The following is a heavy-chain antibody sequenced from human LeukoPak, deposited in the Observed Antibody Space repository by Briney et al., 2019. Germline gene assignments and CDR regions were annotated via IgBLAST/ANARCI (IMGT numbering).Heavy chain of an antibody. D-gene: IGHD3-3*01. V-gene: IGHV3-74*01. J-gene: IGHJ5*02. CDR1: GFTFSSYW. Sequence: GGSLRLSCAASGFTFSSYWMHWVRQAPGKGLGWVSRINSDGSSTSYADSVKGRFTISRDNAKNTLYLQRKSLRSEDTAVYYCARAREYDFWSGYLGSPRWFDPWGQGTLVTVSS. CDR3: ARAREYDFWSGYLGSPRWFDP. CDR2: INSDGSST.